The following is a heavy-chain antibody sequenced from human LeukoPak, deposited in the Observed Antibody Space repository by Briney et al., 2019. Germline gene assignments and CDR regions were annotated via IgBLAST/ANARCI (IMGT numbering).Heavy chain of an antibody. D-gene: IGHD3-22*01. Sequence: ASVKVSCKASGYTFTSYGISWVRQAPGQGLEWMGWINPNSGGTNYAQKFQGRVTMTRDTSISTAYMELSRLRSDDTAVYYCARLPTYYYDSSGDFDYWGQGTLVTVSS. CDR3: ARLPTYYYDSSGDFDY. CDR2: INPNSGGT. J-gene: IGHJ4*02. CDR1: GYTFTSYG. V-gene: IGHV1-2*02.